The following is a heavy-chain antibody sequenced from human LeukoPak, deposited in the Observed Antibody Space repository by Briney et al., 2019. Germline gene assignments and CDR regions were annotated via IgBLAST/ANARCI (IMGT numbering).Heavy chain of an antibody. V-gene: IGHV4-59*01. D-gene: IGHD5-12*01. CDR3: ARHKGGYSSFDY. Sequence: PSETLSLTCTVSAGSISGYYWSWIRQPPGKGLEWIGYIYYSGSTNYNPSLKSRVTISVDTSKNQFSLKLSSVTAADTAVYYCARHKGGYSSFDYWGQGILVTVSS. CDR1: AGSISGYY. J-gene: IGHJ4*02. CDR2: IYYSGST.